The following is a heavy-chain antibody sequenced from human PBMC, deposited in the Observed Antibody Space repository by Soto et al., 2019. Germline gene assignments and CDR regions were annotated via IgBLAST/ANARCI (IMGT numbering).Heavy chain of an antibody. CDR1: GFTFSSYS. Sequence: GGSLRLSCASSGFTFSSYSMNWVRQAPGKGLEWVSFIGSSSGTIFYADSVKGRFTISRDNSKNTLYLQMNSLRAEDTAVYYCAKDCDPGGSDEYYFDYWGQGTLVTVSS. D-gene: IGHD1-26*01. V-gene: IGHV3-48*01. J-gene: IGHJ4*02. CDR3: AKDCDPGGSDEYYFDY. CDR2: IGSSSGTI.